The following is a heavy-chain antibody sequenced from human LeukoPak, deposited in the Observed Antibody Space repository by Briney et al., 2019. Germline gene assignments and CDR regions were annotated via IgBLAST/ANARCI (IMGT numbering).Heavy chain of an antibody. D-gene: IGHD3-10*01. J-gene: IGHJ6*02. CDR3: AKDFSGFGELLFFFGMDV. Sequence: GSLRLSCAGSGVTLSNYGIHWVRQAPGKGLEWVAVISYDGAITYYADSVKGRFTTSRDNSKKTVDLQMNSLRAEDTAVYYCAKDFSGFGELLFFFGMDVWGQGTTVIVSS. CDR2: ISYDGAIT. CDR1: GVTLSNYG. V-gene: IGHV3-30*18.